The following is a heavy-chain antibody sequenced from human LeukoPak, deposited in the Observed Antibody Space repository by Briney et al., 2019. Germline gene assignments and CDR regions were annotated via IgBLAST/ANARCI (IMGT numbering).Heavy chain of an antibody. CDR2: ISGSGGST. Sequence: GGSLRLSCAASGFTFSSYAMSWVRQAPGKGLEWVSAISGSGGSTYYADSVKGRFTISRDNAKNSLYLQMNSLRAEDTAVYYCAKGIAVAGRPAFDIWGQGTMVTVSS. J-gene: IGHJ3*02. CDR3: AKGIAVAGRPAFDI. V-gene: IGHV3-23*01. CDR1: GFTFSSYA. D-gene: IGHD6-19*01.